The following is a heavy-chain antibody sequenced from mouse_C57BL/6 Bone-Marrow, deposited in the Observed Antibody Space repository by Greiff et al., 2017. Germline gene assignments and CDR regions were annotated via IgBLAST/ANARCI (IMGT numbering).Heavy chain of an antibody. CDR2: IDPSDSST. V-gene: IGHV1-59*01. J-gene: IGHJ3*01. Sequence: QVQLQQPGAELVRPGTSVKLSCTASGYTFTSYWMHWVKQTPGQGLEWIGVIDPSDSSTNYNQKFKGKATLTVDPSSSPAYMQLSSLTSEGSAVYYSALGIYYDYGEAYWGQGTLVTVSA. CDR3: ALGIYYDYGEAY. CDR1: GYTFTSYW. D-gene: IGHD2-4*01.